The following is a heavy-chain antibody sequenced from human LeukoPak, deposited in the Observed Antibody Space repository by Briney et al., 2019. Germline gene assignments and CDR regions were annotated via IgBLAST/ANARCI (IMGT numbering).Heavy chain of an antibody. V-gene: IGHV3-23*01. CDR1: GFTFSTYA. CDR2: ISGSGGST. D-gene: IGHD4-17*01. J-gene: IGHJ4*02. Sequence: SGGSLRLSCAASGFTFSTYAMSWVRQAPGKGLEWVSGISGSGGSTYYADSVKGRFTISRDNSKNTLYLQMNSLRAEDTAVYYCAKDPSGEPYYFDYWGQGTLVTVSS. CDR3: AKDPSGEPYYFDY.